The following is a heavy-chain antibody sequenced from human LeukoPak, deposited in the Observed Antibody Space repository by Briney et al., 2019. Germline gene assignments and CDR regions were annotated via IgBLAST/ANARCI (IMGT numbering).Heavy chain of an antibody. V-gene: IGHV1-18*01. CDR2: ISTYNGNT. Sequence: GASVKVSCKASGYTFTNYGISWVRQAPGQGLEWMGWISTYNGNTNYAQRFQGRVTMTTDTSTSTAYMELRSLRSGDTAVYYCARAARGSWKYSGYESDFDYWGQGTLVTVSS. J-gene: IGHJ4*02. CDR1: GYTFTNYG. D-gene: IGHD5-12*01. CDR3: ARAARGSWKYSGYESDFDY.